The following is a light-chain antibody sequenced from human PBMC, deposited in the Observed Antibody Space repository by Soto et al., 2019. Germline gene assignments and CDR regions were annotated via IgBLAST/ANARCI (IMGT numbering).Light chain of an antibody. CDR1: SGNIVNNY. CDR3: QSYDSDNWV. J-gene: IGLJ3*02. CDR2: EDN. Sequence: NFMLTQPHSVSESPGKTVTISCTRNSGNIVNNYVQWYQQRPDSAPATLIFEDNQRPSGVPDRFSGSIDSSSNSASLTISXXXTEDEADYYCQSYDSDNWVFGGGTKLTVL. V-gene: IGLV6-57*03.